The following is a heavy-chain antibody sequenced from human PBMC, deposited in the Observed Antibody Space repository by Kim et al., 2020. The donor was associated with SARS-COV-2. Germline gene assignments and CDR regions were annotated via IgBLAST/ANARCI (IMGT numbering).Heavy chain of an antibody. CDR2: IYSSVST. CDR1: GGSISGYY. Sequence: SETLSLTCTVSGGSISGYYWSWIRQPPGKDLEWIGYIYSSVSTTYNPSLKSRVTISVDSSKNQFTLKLYYVTAADTAVYYCARSGGSDYYDGSYNYHGMDGWGQGTTVTVSS. V-gene: IGHV4-59*13. J-gene: IGHJ6*02. D-gene: IGHD3-3*01. CDR3: ARSGGSDYYDGSYNYHGMDG.